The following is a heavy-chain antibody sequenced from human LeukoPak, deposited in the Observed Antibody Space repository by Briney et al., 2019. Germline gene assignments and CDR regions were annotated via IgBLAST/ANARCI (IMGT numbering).Heavy chain of an antibody. Sequence: GGSLRLSCAASGFTFSSYNMNWVRQAPGKGLEWVSSISSSSSYIYYADSVKGRFTISRDNAKNSLYLQMNSLRAEDTAVYYCARVGVVVVAATDYHYMDVWGKGTTVTVSS. D-gene: IGHD2-15*01. CDR3: ARVGVVVVAATDYHYMDV. CDR2: ISSSSSYI. CDR1: GFTFSSYN. V-gene: IGHV3-21*01. J-gene: IGHJ6*03.